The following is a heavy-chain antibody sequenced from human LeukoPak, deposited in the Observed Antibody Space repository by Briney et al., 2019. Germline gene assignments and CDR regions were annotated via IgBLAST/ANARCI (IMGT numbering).Heavy chain of an antibody. CDR1: GGSISSYY. V-gene: IGHV4-4*07. Sequence: SETLSLTCTVSGGSISSYYWSWIRQPAGKGLEWIGRIYTSGSTNYNPSLKSRVTMSVDTSKNQFSLKLSSVTAADTAVYYCARGRKMVRGVIITHNWFDPWGQGTLVTVSS. CDR2: IYTSGST. CDR3: ARGRKMVRGVIITHNWFDP. J-gene: IGHJ5*02. D-gene: IGHD3-10*01.